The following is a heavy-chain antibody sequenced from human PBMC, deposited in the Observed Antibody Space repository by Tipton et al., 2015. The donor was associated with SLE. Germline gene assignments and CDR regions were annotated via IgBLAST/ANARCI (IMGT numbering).Heavy chain of an antibody. Sequence: TLSLTCAVSDGSMSMSNYYWSWIRQPAGKGLEWIGRIFVSGTTNYNPSLKSRMTVSVDTSKNQFSLKMSSMTAADTAIYYCARAKDWEDAFEIWGQGTMVTVSA. CDR3: ARAKDWEDAFEI. CDR1: DGSMSMSNYY. CDR2: IFVSGTT. V-gene: IGHV4-61*02. D-gene: IGHD1-26*01. J-gene: IGHJ3*02.